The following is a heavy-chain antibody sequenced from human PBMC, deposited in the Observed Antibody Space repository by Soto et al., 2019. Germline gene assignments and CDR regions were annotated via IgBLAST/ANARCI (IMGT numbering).Heavy chain of an antibody. J-gene: IGHJ4*02. V-gene: IGHV1-8*01. CDR1: GYSFTSLD. CDR2: MEPSNGRT. Sequence: QVQLVQSGAEVREPGASVKVSCKASGYSFTSLDINWVRQTAGQGLEWMGWMEPSNGRTDYAQKFQGRVTMTRDTSKNTANMELPDQTAEYTALYYWDRCGSACVDYWGQGTLVIVSS. D-gene: IGHD3-16*02. CDR3: DRCGSACVDY.